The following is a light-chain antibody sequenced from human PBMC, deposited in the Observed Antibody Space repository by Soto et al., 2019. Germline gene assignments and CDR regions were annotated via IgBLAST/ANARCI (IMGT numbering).Light chain of an antibody. J-gene: IGLJ1*01. V-gene: IGLV1-40*01. Sequence: QSVLTQPPSVSGAPGQRVIISCTGSSSNIGAGYEVHWYQQRPGTAPKLLIFGNNNRPSGVPDRFSGSKSGTSASLAITGLQAEDEGDYYCQSYDSTLSDRYVFGTGTKVTVL. CDR2: GNN. CDR3: QSYDSTLSDRYV. CDR1: SSNIGAGYE.